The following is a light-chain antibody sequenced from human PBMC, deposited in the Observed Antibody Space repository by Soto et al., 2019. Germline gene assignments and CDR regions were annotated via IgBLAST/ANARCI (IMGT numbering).Light chain of an antibody. CDR1: QSVSTY. V-gene: IGKV3-11*01. Sequence: EIVLTQSPATRYLSPGERATLSCRAIQSVSTYVTYLLWYQQNLGQAPRILIYDASHRETGIPAMFSGSGSGTEFTLTISSLEPEDFEVYYCQQRSNWTPVFGGGTKVDIK. CDR3: QQRSNWTPV. J-gene: IGKJ4*02. CDR2: DAS.